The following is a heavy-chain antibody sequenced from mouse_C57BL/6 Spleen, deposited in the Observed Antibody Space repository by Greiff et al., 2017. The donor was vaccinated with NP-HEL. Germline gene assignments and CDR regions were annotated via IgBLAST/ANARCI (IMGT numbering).Heavy chain of an antibody. J-gene: IGHJ4*01. D-gene: IGHD2-13*01. V-gene: IGHV1-4*01. CDR2: INPSSGYT. CDR1: GFTFTSYS. Sequence: QVPLQQSGAELVRPGSSVTLSCTASGFTFTSYSMHLVIPRPVQGLEWIGYINPSSGYTKYNQKFKDKATLTADKSSSTAYMQLSSLTSEDSAVYYCAREGDSNYAMDYWGQGTSVTVSS. CDR3: AREGDSNYAMDY.